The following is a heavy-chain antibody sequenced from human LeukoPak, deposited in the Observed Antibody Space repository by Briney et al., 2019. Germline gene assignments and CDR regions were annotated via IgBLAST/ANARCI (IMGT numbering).Heavy chain of an antibody. CDR2: ISYDGSNK. Sequence: TGRSLRLSCAASGFTFSSYAMHWVRQAPGKGLEWVAVISYDGSNKYYADSVKGRFTISRDNSKNTLYLQMNSLRAEDTAVYYCARGELAYIVLIEGYYFDYWGQGTLVTVSP. J-gene: IGHJ4*02. CDR1: GFTFSSYA. CDR3: ARGELAYIVLIEGYYFDY. V-gene: IGHV3-30*04. D-gene: IGHD2-8*01.